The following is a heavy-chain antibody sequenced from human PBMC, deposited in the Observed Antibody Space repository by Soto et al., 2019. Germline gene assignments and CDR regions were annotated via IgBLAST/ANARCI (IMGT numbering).Heavy chain of an antibody. CDR2: IIPIFGTA. CDR3: ARDGGRHSGGSAY. V-gene: IGHV1-69*01. D-gene: IGHD3-16*01. J-gene: IGHJ4*02. Sequence: QVQLVQSGAELKKPGSSVKVSCKASGGTFSSYSINGVRQAPGQGLEWMGEIIPIFGTANYAQKFQGRVTITADESTSTAYMELSSVRSADTAVYYCARDGGRHSGGSAYWGQGTLVTVSS. CDR1: GGTFSSYS.